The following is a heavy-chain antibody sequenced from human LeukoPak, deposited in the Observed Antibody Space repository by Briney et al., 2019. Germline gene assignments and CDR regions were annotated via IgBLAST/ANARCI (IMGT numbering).Heavy chain of an antibody. CDR3: AKFLVGATSFDY. CDR1: GFTFSSYG. D-gene: IGHD1-26*01. V-gene: IGHV3-30*18. J-gene: IGHJ4*02. CDR2: ISYDGSNK. Sequence: PGRSLRLSCAASGFTFSSYGMHWVRQAPGKGLEWVAVISYDGSNKYYADSVKGRFTISRDNSKNTLYLQMNSLRAEDTAVYYCAKFLVGATSFDYWGQGTLVTVSS.